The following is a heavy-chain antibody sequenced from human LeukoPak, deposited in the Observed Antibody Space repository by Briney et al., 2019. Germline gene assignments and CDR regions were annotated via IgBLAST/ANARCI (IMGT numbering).Heavy chain of an antibody. Sequence: GGSLRLSCAASGFTFSSYGMHWVRQAPGKGLEWVAVIWYDGSNKYYADSVKGRLTISRDNSKNTLYLQMNSLRAEDTAVYYCETSYYYDSSGLRDYWGQGTLVTVSS. J-gene: IGHJ4*02. CDR3: ETSYYYDSSGLRDY. V-gene: IGHV3-33*01. CDR2: IWYDGSNK. CDR1: GFTFSSYG. D-gene: IGHD3-22*01.